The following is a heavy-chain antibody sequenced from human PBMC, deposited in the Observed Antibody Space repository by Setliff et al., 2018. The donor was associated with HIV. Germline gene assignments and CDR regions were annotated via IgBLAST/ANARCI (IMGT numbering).Heavy chain of an antibody. V-gene: IGHV3-74*01. CDR3: ARGGFGTGLDY. J-gene: IGHJ4*02. CDR2: LNTDGSST. CDR1: GFTFSSYW. D-gene: IGHD6-13*01. Sequence: PGGSLRLSCAASGFTFSSYWMHWVRQAPGKGLVWVSRLNTDGSSTSYADSVKGRFTISRDNAKNTLYLQMNSLRAEDTAVYYCARGGFGTGLDYWGLGALVTVSS.